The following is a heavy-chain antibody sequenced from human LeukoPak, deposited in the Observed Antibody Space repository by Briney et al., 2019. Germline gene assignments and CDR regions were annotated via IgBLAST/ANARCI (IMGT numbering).Heavy chain of an antibody. CDR1: GFTFSSYA. CDR3: ARGKLDADFAWRWATCGMDV. D-gene: IGHD4-17*01. V-gene: IGHV3-30-3*01. Sequence: GGPLRLSCAASGFTFSSYAVHWVRQAPGKGLEWVAVITFDGSDIYYTDSAQGRFTISRDNSKFTVYLQMSSLREGDTAIYYCARGKLDADFAWRWATCGMDVWGQGTTVIVSS. CDR2: ITFDGSDI. J-gene: IGHJ6*02.